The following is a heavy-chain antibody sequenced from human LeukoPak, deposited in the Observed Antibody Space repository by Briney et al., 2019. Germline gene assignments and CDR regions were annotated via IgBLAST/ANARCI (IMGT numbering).Heavy chain of an antibody. V-gene: IGHV4-34*01. Sequence: SETLSLTCAVYGGSFSGYYWSWIRQPPGKGLEWIGEINHSGSTNYNPSLKSRVTISVDTSKNQFSLKLSSVTAADTAVYYCARRTGSGSPKYYYYYYGMDVWGQGTTVTVSS. CDR2: INHSGST. D-gene: IGHD3-10*01. CDR3: ARRTGSGSPKYYYYYYGMDV. CDR1: GGSFSGYY. J-gene: IGHJ6*02.